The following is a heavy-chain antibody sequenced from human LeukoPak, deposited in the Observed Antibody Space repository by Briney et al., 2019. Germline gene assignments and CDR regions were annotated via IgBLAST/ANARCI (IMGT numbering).Heavy chain of an antibody. V-gene: IGHV3-21*01. J-gene: IGHJ4*02. CDR2: ISSSSSYI. CDR1: GFTFSSYI. D-gene: IGHD3-3*01. CDR3: ARKMSGFWSGHPDY. Sequence: GGSLRLSCAASGFTFSSYIMNWVRQAPGKGLEWVSSISSSSSYIYYADSVKGRFTISRDNSKNTLYLQMGSLRAEDMAVYYCARKMSGFWSGHPDYWGQGTLVTVSS.